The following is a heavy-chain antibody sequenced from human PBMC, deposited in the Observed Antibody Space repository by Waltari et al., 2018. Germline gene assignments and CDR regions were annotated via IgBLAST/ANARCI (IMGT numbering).Heavy chain of an antibody. J-gene: IGHJ5*02. V-gene: IGHV1-24*01. CDR2: FDPEDGET. Sequence: QVQLVQSGAEVKKPGASVKVSCKVSGYTLTELSMHWVRQAPGKGLEWMGGFDPEDGETIYAQKFQGRVTITADKSTSTAYMELSSLRSEDTAVYYCARDLAAAGTAWFDPWGQGTLVTISS. D-gene: IGHD6-13*01. CDR1: GYTLTELS. CDR3: ARDLAAAGTAWFDP.